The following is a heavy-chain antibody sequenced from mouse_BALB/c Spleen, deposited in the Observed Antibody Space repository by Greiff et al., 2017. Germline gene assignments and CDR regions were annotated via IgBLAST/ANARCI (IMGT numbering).Heavy chain of an antibody. V-gene: IGHV5-6-4*01. CDR3: TRDDYEDYFDY. CDR1: GFTFSSYT. Sequence: EVKLVESGGGLVKPGGSLKLSCAASGFTFSSYTMSWVRQTPEKRLEWVATISSGGSYTYYPDSVKGRFTISRDNAKNTLYLQMSSLKSEDTAMYYCTRDDYEDYFDYWGQGTTLTVSS. CDR2: ISSGGSYT. D-gene: IGHD2-4*01. J-gene: IGHJ2*01.